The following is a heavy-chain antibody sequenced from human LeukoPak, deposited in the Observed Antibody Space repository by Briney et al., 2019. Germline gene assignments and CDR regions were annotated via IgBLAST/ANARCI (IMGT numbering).Heavy chain of an antibody. CDR2: IYTSGST. CDR3: ARELNPPRYDI. D-gene: IGHD3-9*01. CDR1: GGSISSGSYY. Sequence: SETLSLTCTVSGGSISSGSYYWSWIRQPAGKGLEWIGRIYTSGSTNYNPSLKSRVTISVDTSKNQFSLKLSSVTAADTAVYYCARELNPPRYDIWGQGTLVTVSS. J-gene: IGHJ4*02. V-gene: IGHV4-61*02.